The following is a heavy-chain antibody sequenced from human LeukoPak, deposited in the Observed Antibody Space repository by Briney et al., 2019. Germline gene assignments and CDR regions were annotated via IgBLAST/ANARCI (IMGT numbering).Heavy chain of an antibody. D-gene: IGHD3-22*01. J-gene: IGHJ1*01. CDR2: ISAYSGNT. Sequence: ASVEVSCKASGYTFTNHGISWVRQAPGQGLEWMGWISAYSGNTNYAQKLQGRVTMTTDTSTSTAYMELRSLRSDDTAVYYCARDYYDSSGYAEYFQHWGQGTLVTVSS. CDR3: ARDYYDSSGYAEYFQH. CDR1: GYTFTNHG. V-gene: IGHV1-18*01.